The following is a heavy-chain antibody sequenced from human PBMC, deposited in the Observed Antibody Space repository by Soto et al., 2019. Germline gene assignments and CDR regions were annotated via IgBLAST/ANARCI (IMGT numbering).Heavy chain of an antibody. V-gene: IGHV3-21*01. J-gene: IGHJ4*02. D-gene: IGHD3-16*02. CDR2: ISSSSSYI. Sequence: EVQLVESGGGLVKPGGSLRLSCAASGFTFSSYSMNWVRQAPGKGLGWVSSISSSSSYIYYADSVKGRFTISRDNAKNSLYLQRNGLRAEDTAVYYCAKEAGELSTRSFDYWGQGTLVTVSS. CDR3: AKEAGELSTRSFDY. CDR1: GFTFSSYS.